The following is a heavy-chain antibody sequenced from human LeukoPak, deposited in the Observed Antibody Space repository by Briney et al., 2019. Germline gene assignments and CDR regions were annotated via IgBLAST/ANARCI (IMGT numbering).Heavy chain of an antibody. D-gene: IGHD1-20*01. CDR3: ARGANNWNYVDY. V-gene: IGHV4-59*01. Sequence: SETLSLTCTVSGGSISSYYWSWIRQPPGKGLEWIAYMYDSESTNYNPSLKTRVTMPVDTSKNQFSLKLSSVTAADTAVYYCARGANNWNYVDYWGQGTLVTVSS. CDR2: MYDSEST. CDR1: GGSISSYY. J-gene: IGHJ4*02.